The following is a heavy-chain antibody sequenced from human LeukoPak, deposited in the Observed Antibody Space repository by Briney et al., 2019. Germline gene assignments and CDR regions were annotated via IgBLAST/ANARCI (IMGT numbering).Heavy chain of an antibody. J-gene: IGHJ6*02. D-gene: IGHD5-12*01. CDR3: AKGSAWLRIVPNYGMDV. CDR1: GFTFSSYG. V-gene: IGHV3-30*18. CDR2: ISYDGSNK. Sequence: PGGSLRLSCAASGFTFSSYGMHWVRQAPGKGLEWVAVISYDGSNKYYADSVKGRFTISRDNSKNTLYLQRNSLRAEDTAVYYCAKGSAWLRIVPNYGMDVWGQGTTVTVSS.